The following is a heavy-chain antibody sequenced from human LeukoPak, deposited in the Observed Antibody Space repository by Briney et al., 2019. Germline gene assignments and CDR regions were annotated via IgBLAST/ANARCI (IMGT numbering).Heavy chain of an antibody. Sequence: PSETLSLTCAVYGGSFSGYYWSWIRQPPGKGLEWIGYIYYSGSTNYNPSLKSRVTISVDTSKNQFSLKLSSVTAADTAVYYCARGIYSGSYYYYYYMDVWGKGTTVTISS. CDR2: IYYSGST. V-gene: IGHV4-59*01. CDR1: GGSFSGYY. CDR3: ARGIYSGSYYYYYYMDV. J-gene: IGHJ6*03. D-gene: IGHD1-26*01.